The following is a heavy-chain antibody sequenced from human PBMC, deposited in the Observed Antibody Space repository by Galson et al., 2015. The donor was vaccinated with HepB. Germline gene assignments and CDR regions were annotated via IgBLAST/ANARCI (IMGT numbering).Heavy chain of an antibody. D-gene: IGHD6-6*01. Sequence: PALVKPTQTLTLTCTFSGFSLSTTGVGVGWIRQPPGKALEWLALIYWDDDKHYSPSLKSRLTITKDTSKNQVVLTMTNMDPVDTATYYCAREDSRSSSLDFWGQGTLVTVSS. CDR3: AREDSRSSSLDF. V-gene: IGHV2-5*02. CDR1: GFSLSTTGVG. CDR2: IYWDDDK. J-gene: IGHJ4*02.